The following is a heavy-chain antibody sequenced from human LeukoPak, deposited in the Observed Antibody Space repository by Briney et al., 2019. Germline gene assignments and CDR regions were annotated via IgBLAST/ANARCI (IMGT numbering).Heavy chain of an antibody. CDR1: GGSISSYY. D-gene: IGHD2-8*01. J-gene: IGHJ4*02. CDR3: ARDLYSNGGYFDY. V-gene: IGHV4-59*01. Sequence: SETLSLTCTVSGGSISSYYWSWIRQPPGKGLEWIGYVYYTGSSNYNPSLKSRATISVDTSKNQFSLKLSSVTAADTAVYYCARDLYSNGGYFDYWGQGTLVTVSS. CDR2: VYYTGSS.